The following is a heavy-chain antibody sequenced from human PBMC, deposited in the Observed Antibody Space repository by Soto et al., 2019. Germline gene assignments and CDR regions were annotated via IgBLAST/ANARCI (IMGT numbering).Heavy chain of an antibody. D-gene: IGHD4-17*01. Sequence: PGESLKISCKGSGYSFTSYWISWVRQMPGKGLEWMGRIDPSGSYTNYSPSFQGHVTISADKSISTAYLQWSSLKASDTAMYYCARRPGIYGDYERPKNYYYYYGMDVWGQGTTVTVSS. CDR2: IDPSGSYT. CDR3: ARRPGIYGDYERPKNYYYYYGMDV. V-gene: IGHV5-10-1*01. J-gene: IGHJ6*02. CDR1: GYSFTSYW.